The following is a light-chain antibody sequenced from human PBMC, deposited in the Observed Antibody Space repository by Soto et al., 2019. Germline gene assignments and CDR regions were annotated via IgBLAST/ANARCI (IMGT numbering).Light chain of an antibody. Sequence: EIVLTQSPATLSLSPGERATLSCRASQSVSSYLAWYQQKPGQAPMLLIYDASNKATGLPARFSGSGSGTDFTLTISSLEPEDFAVYYCQQRSNWPPWTFGQGTKVEIK. CDR1: QSVSSY. V-gene: IGKV3-11*01. CDR3: QQRSNWPPWT. J-gene: IGKJ1*01. CDR2: DAS.